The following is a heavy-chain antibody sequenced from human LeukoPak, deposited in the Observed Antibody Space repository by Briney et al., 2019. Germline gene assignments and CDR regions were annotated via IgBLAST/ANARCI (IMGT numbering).Heavy chain of an antibody. D-gene: IGHD6-19*01. J-gene: IGHJ4*02. Sequence: SVKVSCKDSGGTFSSYSISWVRQAPRQGLEWMGGIIPLFNTPNYAQKFQGRVSITADKSTNTTYMELSSLTSEDTAVYYCTRGVYSSGWYGFDYWGQGTLVTVSS. V-gene: IGHV1-69*06. CDR1: GGTFSSYS. CDR3: TRGVYSSGWYGFDY. CDR2: IIPLFNTP.